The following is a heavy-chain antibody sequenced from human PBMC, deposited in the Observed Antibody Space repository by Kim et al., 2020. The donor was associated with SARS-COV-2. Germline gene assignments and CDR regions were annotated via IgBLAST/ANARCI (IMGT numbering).Heavy chain of an antibody. V-gene: IGHV4-39*01. CDR2: IYYSGST. D-gene: IGHD3-10*01. J-gene: IGHJ3*02. Sequence: SETLSLTCTVSGRSISSSSYYWGWIRQPPGKGLEWIGSIYYSGSTYYNPSLKSRVTISVDTSKNQFSLKLSSVTAADTAVYYCALSQITMVRGVIITSPENDAFDIWGQGTMVTVSS. CDR1: GRSISSSSYY. CDR3: ALSQITMVRGVIITSPENDAFDI.